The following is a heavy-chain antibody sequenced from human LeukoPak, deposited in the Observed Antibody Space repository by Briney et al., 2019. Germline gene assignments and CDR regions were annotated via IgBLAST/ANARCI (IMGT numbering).Heavy chain of an antibody. V-gene: IGHV1-18*01. J-gene: IGHJ5*02. Sequence: GASVKVSCKASGYTFTSYGISWVRQAPGQGLEWMGWISAYNGNTNYAQKLQGRVTMTTDTSTSTAYMELRSLRSDDTAVYYCAREKGQQLAHVDNWFDPWGQGTLVTVSS. CDR2: ISAYNGNT. D-gene: IGHD6-13*01. CDR1: GYTFTSYG. CDR3: AREKGQQLAHVDNWFDP.